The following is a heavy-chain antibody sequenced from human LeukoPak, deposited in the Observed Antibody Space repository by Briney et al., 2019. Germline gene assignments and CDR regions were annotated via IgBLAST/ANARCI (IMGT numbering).Heavy chain of an antibody. V-gene: IGHV5-51*01. CDR1: GSSFTSYW. D-gene: IGHD3-10*01. CDR2: IYPGDSDT. CDR3: ARLQRITIALDAFDI. J-gene: IGHJ3*02. Sequence: PGESLQISCQGSGSSFTSYWIGWVRQLPGKGLEWMGIIYPGDSDTRYSPSFQGQVTISADKSISTAYLQWSSLKASDTAMYYCARLQRITIALDAFDIWGQGTMVTVSS.